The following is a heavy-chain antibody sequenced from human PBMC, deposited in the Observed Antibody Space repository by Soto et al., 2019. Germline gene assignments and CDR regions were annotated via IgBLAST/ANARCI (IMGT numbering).Heavy chain of an antibody. D-gene: IGHD3-3*01. J-gene: IGHJ5*02. Sequence: QVQLQQWGAGLLKPSETLSFTCAVYGGSFSGYYWSWIRQPPGKGLEWIGEIHHSGSTNYKPSLKRRVTVSVDTSKNQYALKLSSVTAADTAVYYCAGGQRRLRFLQSHHSDRGFWFDPWGQGTLVTVST. CDR3: AGGQRRLRFLQSHHSDRGFWFDP. CDR1: GGSFSGYY. V-gene: IGHV4-34*01. CDR2: IHHSGST.